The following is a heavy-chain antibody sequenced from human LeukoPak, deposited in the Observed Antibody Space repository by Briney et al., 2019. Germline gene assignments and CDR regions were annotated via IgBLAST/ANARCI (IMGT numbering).Heavy chain of an antibody. J-gene: IGHJ5*02. CDR3: ARDYDFWSGHRWFDP. Sequence: ASVKVSCKASGYTFTGYYMHWLRQAPGQGLEWMGRINPNSGGTNYAQKFQGRVTMTRDTSISTAYMELSRLRSDDTAVYYCARDYDFWSGHRWFDPWGQGTLVTVSS. CDR2: INPNSGGT. D-gene: IGHD3-3*01. CDR1: GYTFTGYY. V-gene: IGHV1-2*06.